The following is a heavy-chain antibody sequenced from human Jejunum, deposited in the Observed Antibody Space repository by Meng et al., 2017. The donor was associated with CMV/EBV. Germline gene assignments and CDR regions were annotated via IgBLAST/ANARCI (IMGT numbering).Heavy chain of an antibody. Sequence: SGCSITTYYVSLFRQPPEKALEWIGYIYYSGNTDYNPSLKSRATISVDTSKNQFSLRLTSVTAADTAVYYCARDGLNGLWLVPGYWGPGALVTVSS. CDR1: GCSITTYY. J-gene: IGHJ4*02. V-gene: IGHV4-59*01. D-gene: IGHD6-19*01. CDR2: IYYSGNT. CDR3: ARDGLNGLWLVPGY.